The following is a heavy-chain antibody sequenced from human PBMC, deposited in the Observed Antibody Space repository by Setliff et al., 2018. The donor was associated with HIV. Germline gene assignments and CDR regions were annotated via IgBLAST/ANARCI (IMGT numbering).Heavy chain of an antibody. Sequence: GASVKVSCKASGYTFTDYYMHWVQQAPGKGLEWMGRVDPEDGETIYAGKFQGRVTITADTSTDTAYMELSSLRSEDTAVYFCARGTTATDYYYYMDVWGKGTSVTVSS. J-gene: IGHJ6*03. CDR2: VDPEDGET. CDR1: GYTFTDYY. V-gene: IGHV1-69-2*01. D-gene: IGHD4-17*01. CDR3: ARGTTATDYYYYMDV.